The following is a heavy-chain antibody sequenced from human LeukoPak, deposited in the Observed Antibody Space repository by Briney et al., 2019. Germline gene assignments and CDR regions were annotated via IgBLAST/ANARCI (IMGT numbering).Heavy chain of an antibody. CDR2: IKQDGSEQ. D-gene: IGHD6-19*01. V-gene: IGHV3-7*01. J-gene: IGHJ4*02. Sequence: GGSLRFSCAASGFTFTTYWMGWVRQAPGKGLEWVANIKQDGSEQYYVYSVKGRFIVSRDNSKNTLSLQMGSLRAEDLAVYYCARRAPGFSSGWLDYWGQGTLVTVSS. CDR1: GFTFTTYW. CDR3: ARRAPGFSSGWLDY.